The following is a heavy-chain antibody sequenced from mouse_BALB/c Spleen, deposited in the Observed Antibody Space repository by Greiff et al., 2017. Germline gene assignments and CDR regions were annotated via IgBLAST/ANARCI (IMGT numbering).Heavy chain of an antibody. CDR3: AREGNRYLY. V-gene: IGHV1-9*01. J-gene: IGHJ3*01. CDR1: GYTFSSYW. Sequence: VKLMESGAELMKPGASVKISCKATGYTFSSYWIEWVKQRPGHGLEWIGEILPGSGSTNYNEKFKGKATFTADTSSNTAYMQLSSLTSEDSAVYYCAREGNRYLYWGQGTLVTVSA. CDR2: ILPGSGST. D-gene: IGHD2-14*01.